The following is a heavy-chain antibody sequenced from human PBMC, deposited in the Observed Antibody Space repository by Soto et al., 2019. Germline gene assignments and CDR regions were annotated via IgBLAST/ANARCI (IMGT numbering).Heavy chain of an antibody. CDR1: GFTFSSYS. CDR2: ISSSSYI. J-gene: IGHJ4*02. D-gene: IGHD7-27*01. Sequence: GGSLRLSCAASGFTFSSYSMNWVRQAPGKGLEWVSSISSSSYIYYADSVKGRFTISRDNAKNSLYLQMNSLRAEDTAVYCCARDATGDHYFDYWGQGTLVTVSS. CDR3: ARDATGDHYFDY. V-gene: IGHV3-21*01.